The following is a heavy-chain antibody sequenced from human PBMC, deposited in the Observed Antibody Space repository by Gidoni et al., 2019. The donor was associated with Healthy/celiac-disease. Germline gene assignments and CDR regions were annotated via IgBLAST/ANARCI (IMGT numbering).Heavy chain of an antibody. D-gene: IGHD2-2*01. V-gene: IGHV3-33*01. CDR3: ARDPIGPIVVVPAAADAFDI. CDR1: GFTFSRYG. J-gene: IGHJ3*02. CDR2: IWYDGSNK. Sequence: QVQLVESGGGVAQPGRSLRLSCAASGFTFSRYGMHWVRQAPGKGLEWVAVIWYDGSNKYYADSVKGRFTISRDNSKNTLYLQMNSLRAEDTAVYYCARDPIGPIVVVPAAADAFDIWGQGTMVTVSS.